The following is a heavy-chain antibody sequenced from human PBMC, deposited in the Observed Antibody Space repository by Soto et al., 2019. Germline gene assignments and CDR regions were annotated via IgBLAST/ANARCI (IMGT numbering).Heavy chain of an antibody. J-gene: IGHJ4*02. CDR2: IYHSGST. D-gene: IGHD3-22*01. Sequence: SETLSLTCAVSGYSISSGYYWGWIRQPPGRGLEWIGSIYHSGSTYYNPSLKSRVTISVDTSKNQFSLKLSSVTAPDTAVYYCAREYDSSGYFDYWGQGTLVTVSS. CDR3: AREYDSSGYFDY. V-gene: IGHV4-38-2*02. CDR1: GYSISSGYY.